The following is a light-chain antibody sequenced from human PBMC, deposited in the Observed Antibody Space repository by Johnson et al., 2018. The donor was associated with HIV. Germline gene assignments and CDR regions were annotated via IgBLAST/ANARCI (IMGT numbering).Light chain of an antibody. CDR3: GTGDRRLSAGHV. V-gene: IGLV1-51*01. CDR2: DNN. Sequence: QSMLTQPPSVSAAPGQKVTISCSGSSSNIGNNDVSWYQQLPGTAPKLLIYDNNKRPSGIPDRFSGSKSGTSATLGITGLQTGDEADYYCGTGDRRLSAGHVFGTGTKVTVL. J-gene: IGLJ1*01. CDR1: SSNIGNND.